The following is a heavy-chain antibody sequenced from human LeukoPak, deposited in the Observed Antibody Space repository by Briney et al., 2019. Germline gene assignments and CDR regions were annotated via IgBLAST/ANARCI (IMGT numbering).Heavy chain of an antibody. CDR1: GGSFSGYY. V-gene: IGHV4-34*01. CDR3: AGGGYAPSD. D-gene: IGHD2-15*01. Sequence: PSETLSLTCAVYGGSFSGYYWSWIRQPPGKGLEWIGEINHSGSTNYKSSLKSRVTIAVDTSKNQFSLKMRSVTAADTAVYYCAGGGYAPSDWGQGTLVTVSS. CDR2: INHSGST. J-gene: IGHJ4*02.